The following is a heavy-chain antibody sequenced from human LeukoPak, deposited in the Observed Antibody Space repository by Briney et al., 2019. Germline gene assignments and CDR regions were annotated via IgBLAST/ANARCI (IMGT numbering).Heavy chain of an antibody. CDR3: ARAASYGSGSYGSKWFDP. D-gene: IGHD3-10*01. Sequence: ASVKVSCKASGYTFTGYYTHWVRQAPGQGLEWMGWINPNSGGTNYAQKFQGRVTMTRDTSISTAYMELSRLRSDDTAVYYCARAASYGSGSYGSKWFDPWGQGTLVTVSS. J-gene: IGHJ5*02. CDR2: INPNSGGT. CDR1: GYTFTGYY. V-gene: IGHV1-2*02.